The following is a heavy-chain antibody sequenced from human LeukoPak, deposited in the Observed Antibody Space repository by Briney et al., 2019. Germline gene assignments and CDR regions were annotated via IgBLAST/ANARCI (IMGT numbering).Heavy chain of an antibody. CDR1: GFTFSSYG. CDR2: IRFDGSNK. J-gene: IGHJ6*03. CDR3: ARGHCYGSGSYRCYYCYYMDV. Sequence: GGSLRLSFAASGFTFSSYGMDWVRQAPGQGLEWVAFIRFDGSNKYYADSMKGRFTISRDNSKNTLYLQMSSLRSEDTAVYYCARGHCYGSGSYRCYYCYYMDVWGKGTTVTVS. D-gene: IGHD3-10*01. V-gene: IGHV3-30*02.